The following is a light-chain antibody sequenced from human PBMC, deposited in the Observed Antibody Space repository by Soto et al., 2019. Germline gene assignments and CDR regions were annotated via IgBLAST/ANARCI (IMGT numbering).Light chain of an antibody. J-gene: IGKJ4*01. CDR2: AAS. Sequence: IPMTDSPSALSASVGDRFTITCLASQTIDSWLAWYQQRPGKPPNLLIYAASTLQSGVPSRFSGSGSGTDFTLTISSLQPEDVATYYCQKYNSAPPTFGGGTKVDIK. CDR1: QTIDSW. V-gene: IGKV1-27*01. CDR3: QKYNSAPPT.